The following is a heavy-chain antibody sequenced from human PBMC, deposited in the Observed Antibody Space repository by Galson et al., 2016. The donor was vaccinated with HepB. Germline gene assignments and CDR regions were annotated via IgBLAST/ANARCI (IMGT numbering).Heavy chain of an antibody. CDR2: ISGSGGST. D-gene: IGHD3-10*01. V-gene: IGHV3-23*01. CDR1: GFTFRSYA. CDR3: AKFASGTYYLDSFDY. Sequence: SLRLSCAASGFTFRSYAMTWVRQAPGKGLEWVSTISGSGGSTYHADSVKGRFTISRDNSKNTVYLQMNSLRAKDTAVYYCAKFASGTYYLDSFDYWGQGTLVTVSS. J-gene: IGHJ4*02.